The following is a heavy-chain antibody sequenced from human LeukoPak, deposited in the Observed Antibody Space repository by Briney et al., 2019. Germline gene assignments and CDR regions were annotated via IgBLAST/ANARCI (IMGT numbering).Heavy chain of an antibody. D-gene: IGHD3-3*01. CDR1: GFSFSNAW. V-gene: IGHV3-15*01. CDR3: TAVDFGSDY. J-gene: IGHJ4*02. CDR2: IRRKADGETT. Sequence: NTGGSLRLSCAASGFSFSNAWMSWVRQAPGKWLEWVGRIRRKADGETTDYAAPVKGRFTISRDDSKTTLFLQMNSLKTEDTAVYYCTAVDFGSDYWGQGTLVTVSS.